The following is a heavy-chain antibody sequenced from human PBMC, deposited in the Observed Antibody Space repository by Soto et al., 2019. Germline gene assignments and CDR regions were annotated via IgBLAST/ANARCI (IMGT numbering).Heavy chain of an antibody. CDR3: ARVQHDYSNYLTRYYYYYMDV. D-gene: IGHD4-4*01. CDR1: GYTFTSYD. Sequence: VKVSCKASGYTFTSYDINWVRQATGQGLEWMGWMNPNSGNTGYAQKFQGRVTMTRNTSTSTAYMELSSLRSEDTAVYYCARVQHDYSNYLTRYYYYYMDVWGKGTTVTVS. V-gene: IGHV1-8*01. CDR2: MNPNSGNT. J-gene: IGHJ6*03.